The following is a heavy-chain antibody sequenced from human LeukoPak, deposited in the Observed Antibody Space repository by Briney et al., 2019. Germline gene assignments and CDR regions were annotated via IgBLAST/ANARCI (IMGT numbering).Heavy chain of an antibody. CDR3: AGAIGYCSGGSCYPRY. J-gene: IGHJ4*02. V-gene: IGHV1-18*01. CDR1: GYTFTTYG. CDR2: ISAYNGNT. D-gene: IGHD2-15*01. Sequence: ASVKVSCKASGYTFTTYGISWVRQAPGQGLEWMGWISAYNGNTNYAQKLQGRVTMTTDTSTSTAYMELRSLRSDDTAVYYCAGAIGYCSGGSCYPRYWGQGTLVTVSS.